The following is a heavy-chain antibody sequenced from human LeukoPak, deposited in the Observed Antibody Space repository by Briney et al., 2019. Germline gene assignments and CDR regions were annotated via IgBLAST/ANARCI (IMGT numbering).Heavy chain of an antibody. V-gene: IGHV3-48*03. D-gene: IGHD3-3*01. J-gene: IGHJ4*02. CDR3: ARDRPLDFWSGYCID. CDR1: GFTFSSYE. Sequence: GGSLRLSCVASGFTFSSYEMNWVRQAPGKGLEWVSYISSSGSTIYYADSVKGRFTISRDNAKNSLYLQMNSLRAEDTAVYYCARDRPLDFWSGYCIDWGQGTLVTVSS. CDR2: ISSSGSTI.